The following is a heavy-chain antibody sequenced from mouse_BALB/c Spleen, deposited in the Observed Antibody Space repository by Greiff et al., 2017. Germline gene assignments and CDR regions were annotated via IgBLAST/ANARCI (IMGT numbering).Heavy chain of an antibody. D-gene: IGHD2-4*01. J-gene: IGHJ1*01. CDR1: GYSFTGYN. CDR3: ERGRYWDYPLSWYFDD. CDR2: IDPYYGGT. V-gene: IGHV1-39*01. Sequence: EVQLVESGPELVKPGASVKISCKASGYSFTGYNMNWVKQSNGKSLEWIGKIDPYYGGTSYNQKFKGKATLTVDKSSSTAYMQLKSLTSEDSAVYSCERGRYWDYPLSWYFDDWGEGTTVTVSS.